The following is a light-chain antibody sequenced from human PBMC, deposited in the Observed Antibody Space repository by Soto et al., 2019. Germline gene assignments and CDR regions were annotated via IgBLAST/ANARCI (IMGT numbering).Light chain of an antibody. CDR2: DAS. CDR3: QQYNSYSSM. Sequence: DIQMTHSPSTLSASVGDRVTITCRASQSLGNWLAWYQQKPGKAPKLLIYDASTLESGVPSRFSGNGSGPEFTLTISSLQPDDFATDYCQQYNSYSSMFGQGTKVEI. V-gene: IGKV1-5*01. CDR1: QSLGNW. J-gene: IGKJ1*01.